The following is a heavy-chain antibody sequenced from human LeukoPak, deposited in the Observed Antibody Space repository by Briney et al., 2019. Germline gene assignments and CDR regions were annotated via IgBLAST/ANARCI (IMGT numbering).Heavy chain of an antibody. CDR1: GGSISNYY. J-gene: IGHJ5*02. CDR2: MYARGST. CDR3: ARQLTGNWFDP. Sequence: SETLSLTCTVSGGSISNYYWSWIRQPPGKGLERIGYMYARGSTNYNPSLESRVTISVDTSKNQFSLNLTSVTAADTAVYYCARQLTGNWFDPWGQGTLVTVSS. D-gene: IGHD1-1*01. V-gene: IGHV4-4*09.